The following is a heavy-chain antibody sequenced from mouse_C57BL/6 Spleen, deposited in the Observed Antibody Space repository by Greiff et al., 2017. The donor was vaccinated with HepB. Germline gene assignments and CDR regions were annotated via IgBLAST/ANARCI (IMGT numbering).Heavy chain of an antibody. D-gene: IGHD2-4*01. CDR2: INPSTGGT. J-gene: IGHJ4*01. V-gene: IGHV1-42*01. Sequence: VQLQQSGPELVKPGASVKISCKASGYSFTGYYMNWVKQSPEKSLEWIGEINPSTGGTTYNQKFKAKATLTVDKSSSTAYMQLKSLTSEDSAVYYCARRRTYDYDGAMDYWGQGTSVTVSS. CDR1: GYSFTGYY. CDR3: ARRRTYDYDGAMDY.